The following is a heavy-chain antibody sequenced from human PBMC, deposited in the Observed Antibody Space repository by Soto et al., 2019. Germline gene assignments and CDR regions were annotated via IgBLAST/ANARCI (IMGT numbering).Heavy chain of an antibody. CDR2: VYSSGSA. CDR1: GASISSSRYY. V-gene: IGHV4-39*01. Sequence: SETLSLTCTVSGASISSSRYYWGWIRQPPGKGLEWIGSVYSSGSAYYNPSLQSRVTMSVDKSENQFSLKVTSLTAADTAVYYCASRDPGTSVDYWGQGTLVTVSS. D-gene: IGHD1-7*01. CDR3: ASRDPGTSVDY. J-gene: IGHJ4*02.